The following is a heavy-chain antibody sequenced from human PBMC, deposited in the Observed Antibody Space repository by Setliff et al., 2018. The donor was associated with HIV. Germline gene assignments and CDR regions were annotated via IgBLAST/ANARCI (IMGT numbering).Heavy chain of an antibody. J-gene: IGHJ4*02. CDR1: GYNFRRFY. CDR3: ARERGDCSSNTCYGTDY. Sequence: PGESLKISCQTSGYNFRRFYIAWVRQMPGKGLEWMGIIYPGDSDTRYSPSFQGQVTIAADKSISTAYLQWSSLKASDTAMYYCARERGDCSSNTCYGTDYWGQGTLVTVSS. D-gene: IGHD2-2*01. CDR2: IYPGDSDT. V-gene: IGHV5-51*01.